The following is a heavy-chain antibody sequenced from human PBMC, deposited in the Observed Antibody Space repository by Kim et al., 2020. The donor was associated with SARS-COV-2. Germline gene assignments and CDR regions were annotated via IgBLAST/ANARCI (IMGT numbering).Heavy chain of an antibody. J-gene: IGHJ4*02. CDR2: IYPGDSDT. Sequence: GESLKISCKGSGYSFTSYWIGWVRQMPGKGLEWMGIIYPGDSDTRYSPSFQGQVTISADKSISTAYLQWSSLKASDTAMYYCARGDTALRLGELSHDYWGQGTLVTVSS. CDR3: ARGDTALRLGELSHDY. D-gene: IGHD3-16*02. CDR1: GYSFTSYW. V-gene: IGHV5-51*01.